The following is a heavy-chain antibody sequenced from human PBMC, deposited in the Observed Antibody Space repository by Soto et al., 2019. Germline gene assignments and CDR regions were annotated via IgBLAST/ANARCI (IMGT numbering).Heavy chain of an antibody. Sequence: XETLSLTFAVSGCSVSSGSYYWSWIRQPPGKGLEWIGYIYYSGSTNYNPSLKSRVTISVDTSKNQFSLKLSSVTAADTAVYYCARWDSSSFNYYYYGMDVWGQGTTVTVSS. D-gene: IGHD6-6*01. CDR2: IYYSGST. J-gene: IGHJ6*02. CDR3: ARWDSSSFNYYYYGMDV. V-gene: IGHV4-61*01. CDR1: GCSVSSGSYY.